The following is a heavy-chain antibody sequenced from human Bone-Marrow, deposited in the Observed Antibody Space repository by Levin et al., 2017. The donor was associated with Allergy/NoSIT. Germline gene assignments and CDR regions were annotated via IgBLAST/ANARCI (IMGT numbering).Heavy chain of an antibody. J-gene: IGHJ4*02. CDR1: GYSLSGYY. Sequence: VASVKVSCKASGYSLSGYYMHWVRQAPGQGLEWMGWINPKNGGTKYAQKFQGRVTMTRDTSISTVYMELSGLTSDDTAVYYCARINIMATILFDYWGQGTLVTVSS. CDR3: ARINIMATILFDY. D-gene: IGHD5-12*01. CDR2: INPKNGGT. V-gene: IGHV1-2*02.